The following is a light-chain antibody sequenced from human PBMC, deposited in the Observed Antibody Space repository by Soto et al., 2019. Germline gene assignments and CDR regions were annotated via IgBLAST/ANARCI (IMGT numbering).Light chain of an antibody. CDR2: DAF. J-gene: IGKJ5*01. CDR3: QHRSNWPIT. CDR1: QSVSSY. Sequence: EIVLTQSPATLSLSPGERATLSCRASQSVSSYFAWYQQKPGQAPRLLIYDAFNRAAGIPARFSGSGSGTDFTLTISSLEPEDFAVYYCQHRSNWPITFGQGTRLEIK. V-gene: IGKV3-11*01.